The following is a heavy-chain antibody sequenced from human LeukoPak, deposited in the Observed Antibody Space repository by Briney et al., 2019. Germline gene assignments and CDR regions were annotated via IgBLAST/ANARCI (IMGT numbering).Heavy chain of an antibody. CDR2: FDPEDGET. V-gene: IGHV1-24*01. Sequence: ASVKVSCKVSGYTLTELSMHWVRQAPGKGLEWMGGFDPEDGETIYAQKFQGRVTMTEDTSTDTAYMELGSLRSEDTAGYYCATHGYSSSFYYYGMDVWGQGTTVTVSS. CDR3: ATHGYSSSFYYYGMDV. D-gene: IGHD6-13*01. J-gene: IGHJ6*02. CDR1: GYTLTELS.